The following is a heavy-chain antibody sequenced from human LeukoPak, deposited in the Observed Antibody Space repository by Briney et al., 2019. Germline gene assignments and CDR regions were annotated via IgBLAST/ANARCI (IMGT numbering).Heavy chain of an antibody. V-gene: IGHV3-21*01. Sequence: EGSLRLSCAASGFTFSSYSMNWVRQAPGKGLEWVSSISSSSSYIYYADSVKGRFTISRDNAKNSLYLQMNSLRAEDTAVYYCARDFSSSWYYFDYWGQGTLVTVSS. CDR2: ISSSSSYI. D-gene: IGHD6-13*01. CDR1: GFTFSSYS. CDR3: ARDFSSSWYYFDY. J-gene: IGHJ4*02.